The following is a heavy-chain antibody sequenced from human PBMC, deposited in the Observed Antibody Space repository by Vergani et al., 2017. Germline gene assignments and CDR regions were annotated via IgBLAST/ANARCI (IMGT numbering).Heavy chain of an antibody. CDR2: ISAYNGNT. V-gene: IGHV1-18*01. J-gene: IGHJ6*03. CDR3: ARHRYFDWLLSYYMDV. D-gene: IGHD3-9*01. CDR1: GYTFTSYG. Sequence: QVQLVQSGAEVKKPGASVKVSCKASGYTFTSYGISWVRQPPGQGLELMGWISAYNGNTNYAQKLQGRVTMTTDTSTSTAYMELRSLRSDDTAVYYCARHRYFDWLLSYYMDVWGKGTTVTVSS.